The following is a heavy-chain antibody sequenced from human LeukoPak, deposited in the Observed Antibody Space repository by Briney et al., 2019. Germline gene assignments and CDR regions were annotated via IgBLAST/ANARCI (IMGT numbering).Heavy chain of an antibody. Sequence: SETLSLTCTVSGASINNYYWSWIWQPAGKGLEWIGRIHGGGSTNYNPSLKSRVTVSIDTSKNQFSLKLSSMTAADTAVYYCARDLASPPYNWFDPWGQGTLVTVSS. CDR3: ARDLASPPYNWFDP. CDR1: GASINNYY. V-gene: IGHV4-4*07. J-gene: IGHJ5*02. D-gene: IGHD3-3*02. CDR2: IHGGGST.